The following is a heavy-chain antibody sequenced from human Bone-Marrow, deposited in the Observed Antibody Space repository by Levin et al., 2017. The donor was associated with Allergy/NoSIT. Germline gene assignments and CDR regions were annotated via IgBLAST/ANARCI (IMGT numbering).Heavy chain of an antibody. CDR3: VRCRGGRLGDRPTEGGYYYGIDV. CDR1: GFNFNTYS. J-gene: IGHJ6*02. CDR2: ISGSGNYI. V-gene: IGHV3-21*01. D-gene: IGHD6-19*01. Sequence: SCAASGFNFNTYSMNWVRQAPGKGLEWVASISGSGNYIFYADSVKGRFTVSRDNAKNSLYLQMISLRAADTAVYYCVRCRGGRLGDRPTEGGYYYGIDVWGQGTTVTVSS.